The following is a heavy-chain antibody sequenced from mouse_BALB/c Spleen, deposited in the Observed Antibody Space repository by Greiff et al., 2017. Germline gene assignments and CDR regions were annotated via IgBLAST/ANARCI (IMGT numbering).Heavy chain of an antibody. Sequence: EVKLVESGGDLVKPGGSLKLSCAASGFTFSSYGMSWVRQTPDKRLEWVATISSGGSYTYYPDSVKGRFTISRDNAKNTLYLQMSSLKSEDTAMYYCAREVVTAAWFAYWGQGTLVTVSA. V-gene: IGHV5-6*01. J-gene: IGHJ3*01. D-gene: IGHD2-3*01. CDR2: ISSGGSYT. CDR1: GFTFSSYG. CDR3: AREVVTAAWFAY.